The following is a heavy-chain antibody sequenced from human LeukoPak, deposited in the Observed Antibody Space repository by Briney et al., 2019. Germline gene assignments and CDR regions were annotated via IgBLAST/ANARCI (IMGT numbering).Heavy chain of an antibody. J-gene: IGHJ4*02. CDR3: ARDEVEDSSEGN. CDR1: GGTFSSYA. D-gene: IGHD6-19*01. CDR2: IIPIFGTA. Sequence: SVKVSCKAPGGTFSSYAINWVRQAPGRGLEWMGGIIPIFGTANYAQKFQGRVTITADESTSTAYMELSSLRSEDTAVYYCARDEVEDSSEGNWGQGTLVTVSS. V-gene: IGHV1-69*13.